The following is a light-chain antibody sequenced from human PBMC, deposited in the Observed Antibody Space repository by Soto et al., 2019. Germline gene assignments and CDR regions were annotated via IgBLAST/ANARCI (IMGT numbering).Light chain of an antibody. CDR2: KAA. CDR1: QGISSR. J-gene: IGKJ1*01. Sequence: DIQMTQSPSTLSAFVGDRVTITCRASQGISSRLAWYQQKPWKAPKLLIYKAASLESGVPSRFSGSGYGTEFTLTISSLQPDDCASYYCQQYSTYPRTFGQGTKVEIK. CDR3: QQYSTYPRT. V-gene: IGKV1-5*03.